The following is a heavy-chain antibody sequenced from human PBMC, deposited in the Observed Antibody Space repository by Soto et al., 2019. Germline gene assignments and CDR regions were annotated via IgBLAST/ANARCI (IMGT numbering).Heavy chain of an antibody. CDR1: GGSISSSSYY. V-gene: IGHV4-39*01. D-gene: IGHD6-19*01. J-gene: IGHJ4*02. CDR2: IYYSGST. CDR3: ARTASGGYDY. Sequence: QLQLQESGPGLVKPSETLSLTCTVSGGSISSSSYYWGWIRQPPGKGLEWIGSIYYSGSTYYNPSIKSRLTISVDTSKNQFSLKLSSVTAADTAVYYCARTASGGYDYWGQGTLVTVSS.